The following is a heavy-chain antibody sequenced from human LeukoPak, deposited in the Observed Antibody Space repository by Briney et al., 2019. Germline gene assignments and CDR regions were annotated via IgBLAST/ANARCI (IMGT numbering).Heavy chain of an antibody. CDR3: ASKVSELRGHEDAFDI. J-gene: IGHJ3*02. V-gene: IGHV3-7*01. CDR2: IKFDGSEK. Sequence: GGSLRLSCAASGFTFRNYWMSWVRQAPGKGLEWVANIKFDGSEKHYVDSVKGRFTISRDNAKTSLFLQMNSLRAEDTAVYYCASKVSELRGHEDAFDIWGQGTMVTVSS. D-gene: IGHD1-26*01. CDR1: GFTFRNYW.